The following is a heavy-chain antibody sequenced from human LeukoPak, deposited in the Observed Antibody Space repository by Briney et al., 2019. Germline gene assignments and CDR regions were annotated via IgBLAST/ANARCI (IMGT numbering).Heavy chain of an antibody. D-gene: IGHD3-22*01. CDR2: TYYRSKWYN. J-gene: IGHJ4*02. CDR1: GDSVSSNSAA. Sequence: SQTLSLTCAISGDSVSSNSAAWNWIRQSPSRGLEWLGRTYYRSKWYNDYAVSVKGRITINPDTSKNQFSLQLNSVTPEDTAVYYCASSFDSSGYYDLYYFDYWGQGTLVTVSS. CDR3: ASSFDSSGYYDLYYFDY. V-gene: IGHV6-1*01.